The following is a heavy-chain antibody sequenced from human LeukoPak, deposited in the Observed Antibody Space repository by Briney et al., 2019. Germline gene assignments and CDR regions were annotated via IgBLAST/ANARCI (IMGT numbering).Heavy chain of an antibody. CDR3: ARDSGDGAFDI. CDR2: ISTAGDT. V-gene: IGHV3-13*04. J-gene: IGHJ3*02. D-gene: IGHD7-27*01. CDR1: GFTFSSYD. Sequence: GGSLRLSCAASGFTFSSYDMHWVRRATGKGLEWVSAISTAGDTYYPGSVKGRFTISRENAKNSLYLQMNSLRAGDTAVYYCARDSGDGAFDIWGQGTMVTVSS.